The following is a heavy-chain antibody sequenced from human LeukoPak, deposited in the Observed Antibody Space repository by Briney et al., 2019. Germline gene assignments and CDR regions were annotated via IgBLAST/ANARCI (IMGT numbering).Heavy chain of an antibody. CDR2: IYYSGST. D-gene: IGHD3-22*01. Sequence: TTSETLSLTCTVSGGSISSYYWSWIRQHPGKGLEWIGYIYYSGSTNYNPSLKSRVTISVDTSKNQFSLKLSSVTAADTAVYYCARHSRHYYDSSGYQNLGALDIWGQGTMVTVSS. V-gene: IGHV4-59*08. CDR3: ARHSRHYYDSSGYQNLGALDI. J-gene: IGHJ3*02. CDR1: GGSISSYY.